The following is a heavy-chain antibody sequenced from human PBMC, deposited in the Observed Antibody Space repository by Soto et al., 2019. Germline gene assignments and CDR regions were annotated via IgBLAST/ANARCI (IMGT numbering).Heavy chain of an antibody. V-gene: IGHV3-72*01. CDR3: AADIGGTGSY. J-gene: IGHJ4*02. CDR2: IENKAQSYTT. D-gene: IGHD5-12*01. Sequence: EVQLVESGGGLVQPGGSLRLSCAASGFTFSDHYMDWVRQAPGKGLEWVGRIENKAQSYTTEHAATVKGRFTISRDDSKNSLYLQMNSLKAEDTAVYYCAADIGGTGSYWGQGTLVTVSS. CDR1: GFTFSDHY.